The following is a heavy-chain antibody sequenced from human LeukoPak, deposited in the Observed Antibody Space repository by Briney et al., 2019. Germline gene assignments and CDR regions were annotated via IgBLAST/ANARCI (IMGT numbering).Heavy chain of an antibody. V-gene: IGHV3-23*01. Sequence: PGGSLRPSCAASGFTFSSYAMSWVRQAPGKGLEWVSAISGSGGSTYYADSVKGRFTISRDNSKNTLYLQMNSLRAEDTAVYYCAKVPARITIFGVARFDPWGQGTLVTVSS. CDR3: AKVPARITIFGVARFDP. CDR2: ISGSGGST. J-gene: IGHJ5*02. CDR1: GFTFSSYA. D-gene: IGHD3-3*01.